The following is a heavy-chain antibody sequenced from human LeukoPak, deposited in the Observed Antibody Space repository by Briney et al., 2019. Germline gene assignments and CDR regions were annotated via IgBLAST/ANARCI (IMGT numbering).Heavy chain of an antibody. J-gene: IGHJ3*02. Sequence: GGSLRLSCAASGFTFVDYAMHWVRHAPGKGLEWVSGISWNSGSIGYADSVKGRFTISRDNAKNSLYLQMNSLRAEDMALYYCAKGYYYGSSGYYHNAFDIWGRGTMVTVSS. D-gene: IGHD3-22*01. CDR1: GFTFVDYA. V-gene: IGHV3-9*03. CDR2: ISWNSGSI. CDR3: AKGYYYGSSGYYHNAFDI.